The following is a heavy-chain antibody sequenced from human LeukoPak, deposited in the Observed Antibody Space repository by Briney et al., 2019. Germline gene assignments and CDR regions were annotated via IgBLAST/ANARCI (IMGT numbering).Heavy chain of an antibody. D-gene: IGHD3-16*02. V-gene: IGHV4-34*01. CDR1: GGSFNDSY. CDR2: INHSGGT. J-gene: IGHJ4*02. Sequence: SETLSLTCTLCGGSFNDSYWTWIRQPPGKGLEWIGEINHSGGTDYNPALRSRVTISVDPSQNQLSLQLRSMTAADTRVYYCARVSGIMISLGGVISYFDYWGQGTLVTVSS. CDR3: ARVSGIMISLGGVISYFDY.